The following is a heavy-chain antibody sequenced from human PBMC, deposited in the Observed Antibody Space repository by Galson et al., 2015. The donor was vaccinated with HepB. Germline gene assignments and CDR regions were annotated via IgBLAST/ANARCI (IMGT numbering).Heavy chain of an antibody. Sequence: SLRLSCAASGFTFSSYAMHWVRQAPGKGLEWVAVISYDGSNKYYADSVKGRFTISRDNSKNTLYLQMNSLRAEDTAVYYCAREGPVPYYDFWSGYYIGPRYYYYYYGMDVCGQGTTVTVSS. J-gene: IGHJ6*02. CDR3: AREGPVPYYDFWSGYYIGPRYYYYYYGMDV. V-gene: IGHV3-30-3*01. CDR1: GFTFSSYA. CDR2: ISYDGSNK. D-gene: IGHD3-3*01.